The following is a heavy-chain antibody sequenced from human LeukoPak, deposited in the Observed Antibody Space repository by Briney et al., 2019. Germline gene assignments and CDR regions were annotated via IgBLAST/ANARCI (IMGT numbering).Heavy chain of an antibody. CDR3: ENARGYSAYASMSTPYYGMDV. J-gene: IGHJ6*02. V-gene: IGHV3-30-3*01. Sequence: GGSLRLSCAASGFTFSSYAMHWVRQAPGKGLEWVAIISYDGSNKYYADSVKGRFTISRDNSKNTLYLQMNSLRAEDTAVYYCENARGYSAYASMSTPYYGMDVWGQGTTVTVSS. CDR2: ISYDGSNK. CDR1: GFTFSSYA. D-gene: IGHD5-12*01.